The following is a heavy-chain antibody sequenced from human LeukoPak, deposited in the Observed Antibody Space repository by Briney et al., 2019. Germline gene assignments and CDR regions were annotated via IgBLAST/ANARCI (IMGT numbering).Heavy chain of an antibody. Sequence: SETLSLTCTVSGGSISSSSYYWGWIRQPPGKGLEWIGSIYYSGSTYYNPPLKSRVTISVDTSKNQFSLKLSSVTAADTAVYYCARLLRAAQFDYWGQGTLVTVSS. V-gene: IGHV4-39*01. J-gene: IGHJ4*02. CDR2: IYYSGST. CDR1: GGSISSSSYY. D-gene: IGHD2-15*01. CDR3: ARLLRAAQFDY.